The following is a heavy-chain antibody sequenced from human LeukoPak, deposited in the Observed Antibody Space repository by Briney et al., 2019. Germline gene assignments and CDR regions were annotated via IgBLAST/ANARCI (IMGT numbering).Heavy chain of an antibody. CDR1: GFTFSDYY. V-gene: IGHV3-11*01. J-gene: IGHJ4*02. Sequence: GGSLRLSCEASGFTFSDYYMSWIRQAPGKGLEWVSYISSSGSTIYYADSVKGRFTISRDNAKNSLYLQMNSLRAEDTAVYYCARDQAYYDFWSGYSTPPRTNFDYWGQGTLVTVSS. CDR2: ISSSGSTI. CDR3: ARDQAYYDFWSGYSTPPRTNFDY. D-gene: IGHD3-3*01.